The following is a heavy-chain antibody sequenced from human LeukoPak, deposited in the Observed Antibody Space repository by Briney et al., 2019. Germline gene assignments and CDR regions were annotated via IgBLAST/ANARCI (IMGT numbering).Heavy chain of an antibody. CDR1: GGTFSSYA. J-gene: IGHJ3*02. CDR2: IIPIFGTA. D-gene: IGHD1-26*01. CDR3: ARVLSGSYYDAFDI. V-gene: IGHV1-69*05. Sequence: SVKVSCKASGGTFSSYAISWVRQAPGQGLEWMGRIIPIFGTANYAQKFQGRVTITTDESTSTAYMELSSLRSEDTAVYYCARVLSGSYYDAFDIWGQGTMVTVSS.